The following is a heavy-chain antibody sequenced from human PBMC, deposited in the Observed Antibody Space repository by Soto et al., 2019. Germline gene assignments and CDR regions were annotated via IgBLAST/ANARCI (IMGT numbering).Heavy chain of an antibody. D-gene: IGHD6-6*01. V-gene: IGHV4-39*01. J-gene: IGHJ4*02. Sequence: PSETLSLTCTVSGGSISSSSYYWGWIRQPPGKGLEWIGSIYYSGSTYYNPSLKSRVTISVDTSKNQFSLKLSSVTAADTAVYYCARVNVIAARQGFDYCGQGPLVTVYS. CDR2: IYYSGST. CDR1: GGSISSSSYY. CDR3: ARVNVIAARQGFDY.